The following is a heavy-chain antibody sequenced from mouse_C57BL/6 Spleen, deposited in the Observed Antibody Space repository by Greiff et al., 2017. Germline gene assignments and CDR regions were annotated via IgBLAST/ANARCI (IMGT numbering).Heavy chain of an antibody. D-gene: IGHD4-1*01. CDR2: IYPGDGDT. CDR1: GYAFSSSW. J-gene: IGHJ1*03. CDR3: ARQLGLGYFDV. Sequence: QVQLQQSGPELVKPGASVKISCKASGYAFSSSWMNWVKQRPGKGLEWIGRIYPGDGDTNYNGKFKGKATLTADKSSSTAYMQLSSLTSEDSAVYFCARQLGLGYFDVWGTGTTVTVSS. V-gene: IGHV1-82*01.